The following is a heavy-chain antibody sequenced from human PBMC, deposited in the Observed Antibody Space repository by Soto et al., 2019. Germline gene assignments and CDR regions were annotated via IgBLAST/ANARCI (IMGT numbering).Heavy chain of an antibody. J-gene: IGHJ4*02. CDR2: VSHDGRNA. CDR1: GFTFSDYA. D-gene: IGHD6-19*01. CDR3: AKGGRQWMVTSDFNY. Sequence: VQLVESGGGVVQPGRSLRLSCAASGFTFSDYAMNWVRQAPGKGLEWVAVVSHDGRNAHYADYVKGRFTISRDSSKNTVSLEMTSMRAEDTAVYYCAKGGRQWMVTSDFNYWGQGALVTVSS. V-gene: IGHV3-30*18.